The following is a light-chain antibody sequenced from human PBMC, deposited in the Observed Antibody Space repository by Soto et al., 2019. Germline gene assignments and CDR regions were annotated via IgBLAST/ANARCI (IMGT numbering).Light chain of an antibody. CDR1: QSVSSSY. J-gene: IGKJ1*01. V-gene: IGKV3-20*01. Sequence: EIVLTQSPGTLSLSPGERATLSCRASQSVSSSYLAWYQQKPGQPPRLVMYATSSRATGIPARFSSSGSGTDFTLTISRLEPEDFAVYYCQQYGSSSWTFGQGTKV. CDR2: ATS. CDR3: QQYGSSSWT.